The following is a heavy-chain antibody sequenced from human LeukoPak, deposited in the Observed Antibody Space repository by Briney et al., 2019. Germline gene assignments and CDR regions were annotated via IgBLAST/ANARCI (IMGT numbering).Heavy chain of an antibody. V-gene: IGHV4-59*01. J-gene: IGHJ6*02. D-gene: IGHD2-2*01. CDR1: GGSINSYY. CDR3: ARDGPAYTSRWYDYYYGLDV. Sequence: SETLSLTCTVSGGSINSYYWSWIRQPLGKGLQWIGYIYYHGSTNYNPSLENRVVISVDTSKNQFSLKLTSVTSADTAVYYCARDGPAYTSRWYDYYYGLDVWGQGTTVTVSS. CDR2: IYYHGST.